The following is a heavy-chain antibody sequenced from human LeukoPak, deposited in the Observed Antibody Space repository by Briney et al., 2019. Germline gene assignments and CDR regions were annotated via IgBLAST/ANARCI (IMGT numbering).Heavy chain of an antibody. CDR1: GFTFSSYA. J-gene: IGHJ5*02. V-gene: IGHV3-23*01. CDR3: AKNIAAAASFDWFDH. D-gene: IGHD6-13*01. Sequence: GGSLRLSCAASGFTFSSYAMSWVRQAPGKGLEWVSAISGSGGSTYYADSVKGRFTISRDNSKNTLYLQMNSLRAEGTAVYYCAKNIAAAASFDWFDHWGQGTLVTVSS. CDR2: ISGSGGST.